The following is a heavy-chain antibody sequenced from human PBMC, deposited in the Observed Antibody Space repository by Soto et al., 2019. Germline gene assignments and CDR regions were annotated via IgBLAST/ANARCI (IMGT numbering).Heavy chain of an antibody. V-gene: IGHV6-1*01. CDR1: GDSVSSDSVT. Sequence: SQTLSLTCAISGDSVSSDSVTWNWIRQSPSRGLEWLGRTYYRSKWYSDYALSVKSRVTINADMSKNQVSLQLNSVTPEDSAVYYCVRLIGNSWLDYWGQGTLVTVS. CDR2: TYYRSKWYS. D-gene: IGHD2-8*01. CDR3: VRLIGNSWLDY. J-gene: IGHJ5*01.